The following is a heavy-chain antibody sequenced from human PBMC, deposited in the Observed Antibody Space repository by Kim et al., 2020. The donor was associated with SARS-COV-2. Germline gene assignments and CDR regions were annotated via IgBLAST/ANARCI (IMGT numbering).Heavy chain of an antibody. V-gene: IGHV3-53*01. CDR3: AGRLDLSGYVAFDY. J-gene: IGHJ4*02. Sequence: GGSLRLSCAASGFSVSSKYMSWFRQAPGKGLEWVAVMCTNGATFHAASVKGRLTIIKSTSTNALLFQINSLMVEDDAVLFCAGRLDLSGYVAFDYLGQG. D-gene: IGHD3-9*01. CDR2: MCTNGAT. CDR1: GFSVSSKY.